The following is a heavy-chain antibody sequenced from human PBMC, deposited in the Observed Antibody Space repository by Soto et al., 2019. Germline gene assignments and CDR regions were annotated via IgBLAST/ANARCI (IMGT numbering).Heavy chain of an antibody. V-gene: IGHV4-30-2*01. CDR3: ARVISGGLGETFEI. Sequence: QLQLQESDSGLVKPSQTLSLNCAVSGGSMTSGSPSWSWIRQPPGKGLEWIGYIYHSGRTHFNPSLKSRGTISVDRSKNSFSLKLTSVTAADTALCYCARVISGGLGETFEIWGQGTMVTVSS. CDR2: IYHSGRT. J-gene: IGHJ3*02. D-gene: IGHD6-19*01. CDR1: GGSMTSGSPS.